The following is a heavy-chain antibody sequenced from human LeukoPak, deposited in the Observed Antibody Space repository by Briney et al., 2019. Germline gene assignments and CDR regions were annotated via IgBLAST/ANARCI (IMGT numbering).Heavy chain of an antibody. J-gene: IGHJ5*02. CDR2: IYSGGTT. CDR1: GFTVSSNS. V-gene: IGHV3-66*02. D-gene: IGHD6-13*01. Sequence: GGSLRLSCAASGFTVSSNSMTWVRQAPGKGLEWVSVIYSGGTTYYADSMKGRFTISRDNSKNTLYLQMNSLRVEDTAVYYCASSSWSRSNWFDPWGQGTLVTVSS. CDR3: ASSSWSRSNWFDP.